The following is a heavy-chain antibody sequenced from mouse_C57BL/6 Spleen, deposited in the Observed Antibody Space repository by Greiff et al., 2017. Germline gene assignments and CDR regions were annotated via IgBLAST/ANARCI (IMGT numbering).Heavy chain of an antibody. CDR2: IYPGGGYT. V-gene: IGHV1-63*01. J-gene: IGHJ3*01. CDR1: GYTFTNYW. D-gene: IGHD2-4*01. CDR3: ARKEGDDYDGAWFAY. Sequence: QVQLQQSGAELVRPGTSVKMSCKASGYTFTNYWIGWAKQRPGHGLEWIGDIYPGGGYTNYNEKFKGKATLTADKSSSTAYMQFSSLTSEESAIYYCARKEGDDYDGAWFAYWGQGTLVTVSA.